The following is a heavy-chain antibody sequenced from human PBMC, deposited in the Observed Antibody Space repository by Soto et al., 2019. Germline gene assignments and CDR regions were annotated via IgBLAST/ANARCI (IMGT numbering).Heavy chain of an antibody. V-gene: IGHV3-11*06. J-gene: IGHJ5*02. CDR2: ISSSSSYT. CDR3: AGQRSTAGWLDH. Sequence: GGSRRLAFAAAAFTLSDYYMVLIRPAPGKGLEWVSYISSSSSYTNYADSVKGRFTISRDNAKNSLYLQMNSLRAEDTAVYYCAGQRSTAGWLDHWGQGTLVPGSS. CDR1: AFTLSDYY. D-gene: IGHD2-2*01.